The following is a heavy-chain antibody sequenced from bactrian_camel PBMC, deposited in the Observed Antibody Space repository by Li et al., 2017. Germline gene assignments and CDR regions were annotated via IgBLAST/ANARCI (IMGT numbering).Heavy chain of an antibody. CDR1: GYAFGRHC. J-gene: IGHJ6*01. CDR2: WRRTGIV. Sequence: VQLVESGGGSVQAGGSLKLSCTTSGYAFGRHCMGWFRQGPGKEREGVAVWRRTGIVVYVDSVKGRFTISRDIHKNTLDLLMNSLKPEDTAMYYCAAIAANSTWSCPLLASKYSTWAQGTQVTVS. CDR3: AAIAANSTWSCPLLASKYST. D-gene: IGHD1*01. V-gene: IGHV3S55*01.